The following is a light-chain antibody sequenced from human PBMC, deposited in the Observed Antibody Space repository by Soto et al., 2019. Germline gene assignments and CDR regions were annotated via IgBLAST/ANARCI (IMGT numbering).Light chain of an antibody. J-gene: IGKJ2*01. CDR3: QQSYSTPLYT. V-gene: IGKV1-39*01. CDR2: AAS. Sequence: DIQMPQPPSSLSASVGDRVTITCRASQSISSYLNWYQQKPGKAPKLLIYAASSLQSGVPSRFSGSGSGTDFTLTISSLQPEDFATYYCQQSYSTPLYTFGQGNKLEIK. CDR1: QSISSY.